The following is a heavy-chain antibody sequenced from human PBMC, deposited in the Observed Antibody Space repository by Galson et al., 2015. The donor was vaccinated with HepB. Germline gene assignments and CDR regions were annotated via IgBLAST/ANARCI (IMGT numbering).Heavy chain of an antibody. V-gene: IGHV1-2*02. D-gene: IGHD2-15*01. J-gene: IGHJ6*02. CDR2: VNSNSGAT. CDR3: ARDRSYCSGGRCYSGYYYGLDV. Sequence: SVKVSCKASGYTFTAYYIHWVRQAPGQGLEWMGWVNSNSGATNYAQNFQGRVTMTRDTSSSTAYMELGRLISDDTAVYYCARDRSYCSGGRCYSGYYYGLDVWGQGTTVTVSS. CDR1: GYTFTAYY.